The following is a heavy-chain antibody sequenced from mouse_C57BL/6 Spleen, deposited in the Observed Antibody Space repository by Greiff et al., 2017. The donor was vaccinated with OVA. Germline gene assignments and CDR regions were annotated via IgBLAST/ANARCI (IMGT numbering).Heavy chain of an antibody. V-gene: IGHV1-82*01. CDR3: ARNYYGDY. CDR1: GYAFSSSW. Sequence: QVQLKQSGPELVKPGASVKISYKASGYAFSSSWMNWVKQRPGKGLEWIGRIYPGDGGTNYNGKFKGKATLTADKSSSTAYMQLSSLTSEDSAVYFYARNYYGDYWGQGTTLTVSS. D-gene: IGHD1-1*01. CDR2: IYPGDGGT. J-gene: IGHJ2*01.